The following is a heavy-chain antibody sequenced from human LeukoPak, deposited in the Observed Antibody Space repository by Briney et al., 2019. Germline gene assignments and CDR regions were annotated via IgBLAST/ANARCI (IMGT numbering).Heavy chain of an antibody. CDR2: ILPDGSYE. Sequence: GGSLRLSCAASGFTFSDSWMTWVRQAPGKGLEWVANILPDGSYEHYVDSVKGRFTISRDNAKNSLYLQMNSLRAEDTAVYYCARYTVRGVTLGYWGQGTLVTVSS. D-gene: IGHD3-10*01. CDR1: GFTFSDSW. CDR3: ARYTVRGVTLGY. V-gene: IGHV3-7*01. J-gene: IGHJ4*02.